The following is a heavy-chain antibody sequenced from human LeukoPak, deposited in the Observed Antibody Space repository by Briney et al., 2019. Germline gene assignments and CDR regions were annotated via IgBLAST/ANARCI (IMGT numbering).Heavy chain of an antibody. D-gene: IGHD3-22*01. CDR2: ISYSGPHM. CDR3: ARGAYYYED. J-gene: IGHJ4*02. V-gene: IGHV3-21*01. CDR1: GFAFSRYS. Sequence: GGSLRLSCAASGFAFSRYSMNWVRQAPGKGLEWVSSISYSGPHMFYADSVRGRFTISRDNAKNSLYLQMNSLRAEDTAVYYCARGAYYYEDWGQGTLVTVSS.